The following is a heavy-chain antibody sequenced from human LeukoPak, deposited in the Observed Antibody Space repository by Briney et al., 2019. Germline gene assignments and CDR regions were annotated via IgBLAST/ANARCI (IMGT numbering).Heavy chain of an antibody. J-gene: IGHJ4*02. Sequence: ASVKVSCKASGYTFTSYGISWVRQAPGQGLEWMGWISAYNGNTNYAQKLQGRVTMTTDTSTSTAYMELRSLRSEDTAVYYCARDEGAGNSYGYFPDYWGQGAVVAVSS. CDR2: ISAYNGNT. V-gene: IGHV1-18*01. CDR3: ARDEGAGNSYGYFPDY. D-gene: IGHD5-18*01. CDR1: GYTFTSYG.